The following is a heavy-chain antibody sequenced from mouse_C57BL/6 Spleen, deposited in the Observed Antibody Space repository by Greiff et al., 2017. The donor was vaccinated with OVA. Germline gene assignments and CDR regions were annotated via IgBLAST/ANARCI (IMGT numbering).Heavy chain of an antibody. CDR3: AKEIYYDYDQGGFDY. CDR1: GYTFTSYW. Sequence: VQLQQPGAELVRPGTSVKLSCKASGYTFTSYWMHWVKQRPGQGLEWIGVIDPSDSYTNYNQKFKGKATLTVDTSSSTAYMQLSSLTSEDSAVYYCAKEIYYDYDQGGFDYWGQGTTLTVSS. J-gene: IGHJ2*01. D-gene: IGHD2-4*01. V-gene: IGHV1-59*01. CDR2: IDPSDSYT.